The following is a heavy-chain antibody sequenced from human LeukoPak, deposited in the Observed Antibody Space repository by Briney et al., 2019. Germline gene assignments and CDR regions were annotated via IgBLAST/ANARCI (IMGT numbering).Heavy chain of an antibody. CDR2: ISDSSETK. V-gene: IGHV3-48*01. J-gene: IGHJ4*02. D-gene: IGHD2-2*01. CDR3: ARAAGVPAARFDY. CDR1: GFTFSYYS. Sequence: GGSLRLSCAASGFTFSYYSMNWVRQAPGKGLEWVSHISDSSETKYYADSVQGRFTISRDNAKNSLYLQMNSLRAEDTAVYYCARAAGVPAARFDYWGQGALVTASS.